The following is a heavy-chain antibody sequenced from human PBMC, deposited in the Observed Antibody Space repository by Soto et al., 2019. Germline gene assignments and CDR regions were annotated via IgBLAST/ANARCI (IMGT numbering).Heavy chain of an antibody. V-gene: IGHV3-21*01. CDR1: FSMYS. CDR2: ISSGSAFI. CDR3: TRDQGGSYDSWFDP. Sequence: EVQVVESGGGLVKPGGSLRLSCNFSFSMYSMDWVRQAPGKGLEWVASISSGSAFIKYADSVKGRFTISRDNAKNSVSLQMSSLRVEDTAMYYCTRDQGGSYDSWFDPWGRGILVTVSS. J-gene: IGHJ5*02. D-gene: IGHD1-26*01.